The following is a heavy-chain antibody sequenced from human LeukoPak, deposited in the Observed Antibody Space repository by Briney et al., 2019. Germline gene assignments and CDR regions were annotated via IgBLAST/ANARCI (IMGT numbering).Heavy chain of an antibody. CDR2: LYYSGST. CDR3: AKAGVRYSDSSALYAFDF. V-gene: IGHV4-39*01. Sequence: SETLSLTCTVSGGSISSACYFWGWIRQPPGKGLEWIGTLYYSGSTYYSASLKSRVTMSGDTSRNQFSLRLSSVNAADTAVYYCAKAGVRYSDSSALYAFDFWGPGTMVTVSS. CDR1: GGSISSACYF. J-gene: IGHJ3*01. D-gene: IGHD3-22*01.